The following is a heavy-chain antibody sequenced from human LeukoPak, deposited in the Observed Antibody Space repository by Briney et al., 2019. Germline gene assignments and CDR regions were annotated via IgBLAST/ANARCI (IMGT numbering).Heavy chain of an antibody. CDR1: GFTFSDYY. CDR2: ISGSGSSI. CDR3: ARAPSSRSTSVRGFDY. V-gene: IGHV3-11*04. Sequence: GGSLRLSCAASGFTFSDYYMSWVRQAPGKGLQWLSYISGSGSSIYYADSVKGRFTISRDNAKNSLYLQMNSLRAEDTAVYFCARAPSSRSTSVRGFDYWGQGTLVTVSS. D-gene: IGHD2-2*01. J-gene: IGHJ4*02.